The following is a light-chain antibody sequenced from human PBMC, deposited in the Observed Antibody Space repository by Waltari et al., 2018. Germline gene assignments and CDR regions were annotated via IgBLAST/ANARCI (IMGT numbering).Light chain of an antibody. CDR2: DDS. Sequence: SYVLTQPPSVSVAPGQTARISCGGNNIGSKSVHWYLQKAGQAPVLVVYDDSDRPSGIPERFSGSNSGNTATLTISSVEAGDEADYYCQVWDRSSDQYVFGSGTQVIVL. CDR3: QVWDRSSDQYV. V-gene: IGLV3-21*02. J-gene: IGLJ1*01. CDR1: NIGSKS.